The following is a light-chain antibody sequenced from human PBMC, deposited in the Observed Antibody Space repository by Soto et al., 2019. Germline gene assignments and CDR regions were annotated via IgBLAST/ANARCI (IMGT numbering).Light chain of an antibody. CDR1: SSDVGGYNY. CDR2: EVS. Sequence: QSALTQPPSASGSPGQSVTISCTGTSSDVGGYNYVSWYQQHPGKAPKLMIYEVSKRPSGVPDRFSGSKSGNTASLTVSGLQAEYEADYYCSSYAGSNNLVFGGGTKLT. V-gene: IGLV2-8*01. CDR3: SSYAGSNNLV. J-gene: IGLJ2*01.